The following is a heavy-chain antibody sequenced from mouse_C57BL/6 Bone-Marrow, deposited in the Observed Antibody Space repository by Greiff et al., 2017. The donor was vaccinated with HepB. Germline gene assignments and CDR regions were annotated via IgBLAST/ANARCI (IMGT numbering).Heavy chain of an antibody. V-gene: IGHV1-19*01. J-gene: IGHJ3*01. Sequence: DVQLQESGPVLVKPGASVKMSCKASGYTFTDYYMNWVKQSHGKSLEWIGVINPYNGGTSYNQKFKGKATLTVDKSSSTAYMELNSLTSEDSAVYYCARGGYYYGSSPFAYWGQGTLVTVSA. CDR1: GYTFTDYY. CDR2: INPYNGGT. CDR3: ARGGYYYGSSPFAY. D-gene: IGHD1-1*01.